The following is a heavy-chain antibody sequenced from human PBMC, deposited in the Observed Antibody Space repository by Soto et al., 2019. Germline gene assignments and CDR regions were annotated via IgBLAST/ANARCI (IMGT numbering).Heavy chain of an antibody. Sequence: SETLSRTCTVSGGFVNSDTHSWSWIRQTPGKRLEWIGFIYSGGSTKNPSLRSRVTMSVDTSKNQFSLKLRSVIVADTAVYPCARFVRSCRATTCSTSADVWGQGMKVTVSS. CDR3: ARFVRSCRATTCSTSADV. CDR2: IYSGGST. CDR1: GGFVNSDTHS. V-gene: IGHV4-61*01. D-gene: IGHD1-26*01. J-gene: IGHJ6*02.